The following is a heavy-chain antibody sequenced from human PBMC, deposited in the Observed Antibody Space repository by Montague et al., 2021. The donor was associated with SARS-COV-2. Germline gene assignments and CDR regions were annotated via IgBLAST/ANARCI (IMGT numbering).Heavy chain of an antibody. CDR1: GFTFSNYE. Sequence: SLRLSCAASGFTFSNYEMSWVRQAPGKGLEWLSYIRSSGSTIYYADSVKGRFTISRDNAKNSLYLQMNSLRAEDTAVYYCARDTPYYYGSGNYYEPRRVFDYWGQGTLVTVSS. CDR2: IRSSGSTI. J-gene: IGHJ4*02. CDR3: ARDTPYYYGSGNYYEPRRVFDY. D-gene: IGHD3-10*01. V-gene: IGHV3-48*03.